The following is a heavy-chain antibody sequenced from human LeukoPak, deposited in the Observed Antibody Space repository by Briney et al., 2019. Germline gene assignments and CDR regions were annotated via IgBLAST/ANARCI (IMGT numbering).Heavy chain of an antibody. CDR3: VKAVGSGWDRALNS. J-gene: IGHJ4*02. D-gene: IGHD6-19*01. V-gene: IGHV3-9*01. Sequence: GRSLRLSCAASGFTFDDYAMHWVRQAPGKGLDWVSSINWNSGSIGYADSVRGRFTISRDNAKNSLFLQMTSLSAEDTALYYCVKAVGSGWDRALNSWGQGTLVTVSS. CDR2: INWNSGSI. CDR1: GFTFDDYA.